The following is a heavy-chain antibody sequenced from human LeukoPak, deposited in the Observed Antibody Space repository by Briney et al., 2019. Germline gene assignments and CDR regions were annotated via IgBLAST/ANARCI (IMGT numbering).Heavy chain of an antibody. CDR1: GGSISSYY. Sequence: EPSETLSLTCTVSGGSISSYYWSWIRQPPGKGLEWIGYIYYSGSTNYNPSLKSRVTISVDTSKNQFSLKLSSVTAADTAVYYCARDFAGHWVDFDYWGQGTLVTVPS. CDR2: IYYSGST. J-gene: IGHJ4*02. V-gene: IGHV4-59*01. D-gene: IGHD7-27*01. CDR3: ARDFAGHWVDFDY.